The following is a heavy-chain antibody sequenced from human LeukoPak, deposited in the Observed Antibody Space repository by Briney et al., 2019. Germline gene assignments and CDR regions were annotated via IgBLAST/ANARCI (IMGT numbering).Heavy chain of an antibody. Sequence: PGGSLRLSCAASGFTFSNYAMSWVRQAPGKGLEWVSTISGSGGSTYYADSVKGRFTISRDNSKNTLYLQMNSLRVEDTAIYYCAKGKYLEWLSTNTHFDYWGQGTLVTVSS. CDR2: ISGSGGST. D-gene: IGHD3-3*01. CDR3: AKGKYLEWLSTNTHFDY. V-gene: IGHV3-23*01. J-gene: IGHJ4*02. CDR1: GFTFSNYA.